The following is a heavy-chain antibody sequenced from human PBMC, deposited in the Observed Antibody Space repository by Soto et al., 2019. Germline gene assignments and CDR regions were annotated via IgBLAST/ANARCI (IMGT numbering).Heavy chain of an antibody. Sequence: LGLSCAASGFTVSSNYISWVRQAPGQGLEWVSVIYSGGSTYYADSVKGRFTISRHNSKNTLYLQMNSLRAEDTAVYYCARDVYGNAFDIWGQGTMVTVSS. CDR1: GFTVSSNY. D-gene: IGHD4-17*01. CDR3: ARDVYGNAFDI. CDR2: IYSGGST. J-gene: IGHJ3*02. V-gene: IGHV3-53*04.